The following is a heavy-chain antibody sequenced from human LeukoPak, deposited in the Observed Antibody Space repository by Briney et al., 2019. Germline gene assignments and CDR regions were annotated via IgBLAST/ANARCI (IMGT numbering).Heavy chain of an antibody. CDR1: GGSISSYY. D-gene: IGHD6-13*01. CDR3: ARSRAAARGGYFDY. CDR2: IYYSGST. Sequence: SETLSLTCTVSGGSISSYYWSWIRQPPGKGLEWIGYIYYSGSTNYNPSLKSRVTISVDTSKNQFSLKLSSVTAADTAVYYCARSRAAARGGYFDYWGQGTLVTVSS. J-gene: IGHJ4*02. V-gene: IGHV4-59*12.